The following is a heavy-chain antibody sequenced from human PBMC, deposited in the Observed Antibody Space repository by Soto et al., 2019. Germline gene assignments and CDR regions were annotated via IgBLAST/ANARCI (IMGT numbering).Heavy chain of an antibody. CDR2: ISWNSGNI. Sequence: PGGSLRLSCAASGFTFDDYAMHWVRQAPGKGLEWVSGISWNSGNIGYADSVKGRFTISRDNAKNSLYLQMNSLRAEDTALYYCAKDITRGDHGLFDYWGQGTLVTVSS. CDR3: AKDITRGDHGLFDY. J-gene: IGHJ4*02. D-gene: IGHD2-21*02. CDR1: GFTFDDYA. V-gene: IGHV3-9*01.